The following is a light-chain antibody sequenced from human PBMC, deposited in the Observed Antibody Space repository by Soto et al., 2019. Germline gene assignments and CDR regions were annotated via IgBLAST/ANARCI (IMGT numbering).Light chain of an antibody. CDR3: QQYNNYPRT. Sequence: DIEMTQSPSTLSASIGDGVTITCRASESISGWLAWYQQQPGKAPKLLIYDASNLESGVPSRSSGSGSGTEFTLAISSLQPDDFATYYCQQYNNYPRTFGQGTKVDIK. CDR2: DAS. V-gene: IGKV1-5*01. CDR1: ESISGW. J-gene: IGKJ1*01.